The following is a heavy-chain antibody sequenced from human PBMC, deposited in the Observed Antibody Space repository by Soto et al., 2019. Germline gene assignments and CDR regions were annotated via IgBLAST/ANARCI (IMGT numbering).Heavy chain of an antibody. D-gene: IGHD4-17*01. CDR3: AGHDYGDYWWFDP. CDR1: GGSISSSSYY. CDR2: IYYSGST. J-gene: IGHJ5*02. Sequence: SETLSLTCTVSGGSISSSSYYWGWIRQPPGKGLEWIGSIYYSGSTYYNPSLKSRVTISVDTSKNQFSLKLSSVTAADTAVYYCAGHDYGDYWWFDPWGQGTLVTVSS. V-gene: IGHV4-39*01.